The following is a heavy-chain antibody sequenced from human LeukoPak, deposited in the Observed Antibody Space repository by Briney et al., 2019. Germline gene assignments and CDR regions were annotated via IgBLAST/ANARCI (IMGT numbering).Heavy chain of an antibody. D-gene: IGHD1-1*01. CDR1: GYSISSGYY. V-gene: IGHV4-38-2*02. Sequence: SETLSLTCTVSGYSISSGYYWGWIRQPPGKGLEWIGSIYHSGSTYYNPSLKSRVTISVDTSKNQFSLKLSSVTATDTAVYYCAREPGGAGQTDSDQDYWGQGTLVTV. CDR3: AREPGGAGQTDSDQDY. CDR2: IYHSGST. J-gene: IGHJ4*02.